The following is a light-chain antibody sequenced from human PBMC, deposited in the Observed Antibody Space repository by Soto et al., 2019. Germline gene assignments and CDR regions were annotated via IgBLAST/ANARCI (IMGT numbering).Light chain of an antibody. J-gene: IGKJ2*01. CDR3: QQYSTYPYT. CDR2: RAS. Sequence: DIHMTQSPSTLSASVGDRVTITCRASQGIGTWLAWYQQKPGKAPKFLIYRASTLESGVPSRFIGRGSGTEFILTISRLQPDDFATYYCQQYSTYPYTFGQGTVLEIQ. CDR1: QGIGTW. V-gene: IGKV1-5*03.